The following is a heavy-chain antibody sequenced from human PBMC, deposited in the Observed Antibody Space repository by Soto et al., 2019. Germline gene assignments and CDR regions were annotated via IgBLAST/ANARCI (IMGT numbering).Heavy chain of an antibody. Sequence: GGSLRLSCAASGFTFSSYSMNWVRQAPGKGLEWVSSISSSSSYIYYADSVKGRFTISRDNAKNSLYLQMNSLRAEDTAVYYCARAEAITMVRDPNWFDPWGQGTLVTVYS. CDR1: GFTFSSYS. CDR2: ISSSSSYI. D-gene: IGHD3-10*01. V-gene: IGHV3-21*01. J-gene: IGHJ5*02. CDR3: ARAEAITMVRDPNWFDP.